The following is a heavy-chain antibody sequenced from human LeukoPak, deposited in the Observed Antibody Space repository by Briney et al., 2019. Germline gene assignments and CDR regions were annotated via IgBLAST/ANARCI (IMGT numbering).Heavy chain of an antibody. CDR1: GFTFSSYA. D-gene: IGHD1-1*01. Sequence: PGGSLRLSCAASGFTFSSYAMSWVRQAPEMGLEWVSAISGNGDITYYADTVKGRFSGSRDNSKNTLYLQLNSLRAEDTAVYYCAKDLRGTLSSRGPFEYWGQGTLVTVSS. J-gene: IGHJ4*02. CDR2: ISGNGDIT. V-gene: IGHV3-23*01. CDR3: AKDLRGTLSSRGPFEY.